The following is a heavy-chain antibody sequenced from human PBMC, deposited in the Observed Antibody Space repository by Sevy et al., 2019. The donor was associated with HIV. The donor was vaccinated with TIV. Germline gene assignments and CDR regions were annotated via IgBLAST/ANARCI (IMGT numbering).Heavy chain of an antibody. J-gene: IGHJ4*02. V-gene: IGHV3-20*04. CDR3: AREKSCGGSCYYFDY. D-gene: IGHD2-21*02. CDR2: INWNGGST. Sequence: GGSLRLSCAASGFTFDDYGMSWVRQVPGKGLEWVSSINWNGGSTSDTDFVKGRFTISRDNAKNSLFLQVNSLRAEDTALYYCAREKSCGGSCYYFDYWGQGVLVTVSS. CDR1: GFTFDDYG.